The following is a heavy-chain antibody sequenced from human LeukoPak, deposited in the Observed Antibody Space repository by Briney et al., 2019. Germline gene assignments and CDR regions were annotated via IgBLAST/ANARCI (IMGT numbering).Heavy chain of an antibody. CDR3: ARGPVRDDGLTGISYYFGLDV. CDR2: IHHRECA. J-gene: IGHJ6*02. Sequence: SETLSLTCAVYGGSFTDYYWIWMRHLPGKGLDWIGEIHHRECANYNPSLWGRVTISADTSKNQFSLHLTSVTVADTATFYCARGPVRDDGLTGISYYFGLDVWGHGTTVTVFS. CDR1: GGSFTDYY. V-gene: IGHV4-34*01. D-gene: IGHD2-21*02.